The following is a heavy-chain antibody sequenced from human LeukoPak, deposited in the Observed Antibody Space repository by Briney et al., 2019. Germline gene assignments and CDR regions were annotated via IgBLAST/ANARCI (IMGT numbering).Heavy chain of an antibody. V-gene: IGHV1-2*02. CDR1: GYTFTGYY. D-gene: IGHD3-10*01. CDR3: ARLPYTMVRGVDDAFDI. CDR2: INPNSGGT. Sequence: ASVKVSCKASGYTFTGYYMHWVRQAPGQGLEWMGWINPNSGGTSYAQKFQGRVTMTRDTSISTAYMELSRLRSDDTAVYYCARLPYTMVRGVDDAFDIWGQGTMVTVSS. J-gene: IGHJ3*02.